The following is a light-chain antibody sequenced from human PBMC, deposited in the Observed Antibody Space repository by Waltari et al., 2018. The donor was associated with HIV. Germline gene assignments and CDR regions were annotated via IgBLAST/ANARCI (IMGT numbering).Light chain of an antibody. CDR3: PQCYSTPT. V-gene: IGKV4-1*01. CDR2: WAS. CDR1: QSVLYSSDNKNY. J-gene: IGKJ1*01. Sequence: IVMTQSPESLSVSLGETAIINCKASQSVLYSSDNKNYLAWYQQRPGQSPKLLLYWASMRDSGVPARFSGSGSGTNFTLTISDLKSEDVAVYDCPQCYSTPTFGQGTKVEV.